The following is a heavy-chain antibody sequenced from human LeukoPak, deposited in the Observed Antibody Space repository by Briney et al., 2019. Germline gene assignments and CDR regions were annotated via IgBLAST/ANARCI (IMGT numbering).Heavy chain of an antibody. CDR2: ISYSGYT. Sequence: KPSETLSLTCTVSGDSISSYYWSWIRQPPGKGLEWIGDISYSGYTNYNPSLKSRVTISVDTSKNQFSLRLSSVTAADTAVYFCTKWASDNRAFDLWGQGTLVTVSS. D-gene: IGHD2-8*01. J-gene: IGHJ4*02. CDR3: TKWASDNRAFDL. CDR1: GDSISSYY. V-gene: IGHV4-59*08.